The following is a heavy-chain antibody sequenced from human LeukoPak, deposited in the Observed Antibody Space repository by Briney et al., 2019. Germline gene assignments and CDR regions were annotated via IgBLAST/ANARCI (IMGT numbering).Heavy chain of an antibody. CDR2: INPDSGGT. CDR1: GFTFTDYY. V-gene: IGHV1-2*02. D-gene: IGHD1-26*01. J-gene: IGHJ4*02. CDR3: ARETHYSGSYYDY. Sequence: GASVKVSCKTSGFTFTDYYLHWVRQAPGQRLEWMGWINPDSGGTNYAQRFQGRVTMTRDTSISTAYMELSRLTSDDTAVYYCARETHYSGSYYDYWGQGTLVTVSS.